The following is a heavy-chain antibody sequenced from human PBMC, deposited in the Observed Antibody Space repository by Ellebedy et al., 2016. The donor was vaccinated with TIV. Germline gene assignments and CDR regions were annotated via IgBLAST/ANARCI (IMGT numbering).Heavy chain of an antibody. V-gene: IGHV3-9*01. J-gene: IGHJ6*02. CDR2: ISWNSGSI. D-gene: IGHD6-13*01. Sequence: SLKISCAASGFTFDDYAMHWVRQAPGKGLEWVSVISWNSGSIGYADSVKGRFTISRDNAKNSLYLQMNRLRAEDTALYYCAKDIGAADDLYYYYGMDVWGQGTTVTVSS. CDR1: GFTFDDYA. CDR3: AKDIGAADDLYYYYGMDV.